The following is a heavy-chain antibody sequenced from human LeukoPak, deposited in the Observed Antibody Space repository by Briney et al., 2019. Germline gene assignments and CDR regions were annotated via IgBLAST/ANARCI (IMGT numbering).Heavy chain of an antibody. CDR3: ARQFYHDSSGADY. CDR2: IYYSGNT. J-gene: IGHJ4*02. CDR1: GDSIRTSSYY. V-gene: IGHV4-39*01. D-gene: IGHD3-22*01. Sequence: PSETLSLTCTVSGDSIRTSSYYWGWIRQPPGEGLEWIGSIYYSGNTYYNPSLKSRVAISMDTSKNQFSLKLTSVTAADTAVYYCARQFYHDSSGADYWGQGALVTVSS.